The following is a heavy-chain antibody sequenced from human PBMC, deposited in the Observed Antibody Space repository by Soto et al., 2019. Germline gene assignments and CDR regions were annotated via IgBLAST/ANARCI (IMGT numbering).Heavy chain of an antibody. CDR2: INPNSGGT. V-gene: IGHV1-2*04. CDR1: GYTFTGYY. J-gene: IGHJ4*02. D-gene: IGHD3-3*01. CDR3: AAGRFLEWFPDY. Sequence: ASVKVSCKASGYTFTGYYMHWVRHAPGQGLEWMGWINPNSGGTNYALKFQVWVTMTRDTSISTAYMELSRLRSDDTAVYYCAAGRFLEWFPDYWGQGTLVTVSS.